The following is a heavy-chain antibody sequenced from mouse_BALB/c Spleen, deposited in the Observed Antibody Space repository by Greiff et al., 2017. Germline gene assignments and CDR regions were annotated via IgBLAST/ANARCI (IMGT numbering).Heavy chain of an antibody. J-gene: IGHJ2*01. D-gene: IGHD1-1*01. CDR3: TITTLYYFDY. CDR1: GFTFSNYW. Sequence: EVMLVESGGGLVQPGGSMKLSCVASGFTFSNYWMNWVRQSPEKGLEWVAEIRLKSNNYATHYAESVKGRFTISRDDSKSSVYLQMNNLRAEDTGIYYCTITTLYYFDYWGQGTTLTVSS. CDR2: IRLKSNNYAT. V-gene: IGHV6-6*02.